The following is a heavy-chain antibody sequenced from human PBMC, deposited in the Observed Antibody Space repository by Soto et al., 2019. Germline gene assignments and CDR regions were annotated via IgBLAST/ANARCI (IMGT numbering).Heavy chain of an antibody. CDR2: ISYDGSKK. CDR3: ARAGVVGYYYYYYMDV. V-gene: IGHV3-30*03. Sequence: PGGSLRLSCAASGFTFSSYGMHWVRQAPGKGLEWVAVISYDGSKKYYADSVKGRFTISRDNAKNTLYLQMNSLRAEDTAVYYCARAGVVGYYYYYYMDVWGKGTTVTVSS. D-gene: IGHD3-3*01. CDR1: GFTFSSYG. J-gene: IGHJ6*03.